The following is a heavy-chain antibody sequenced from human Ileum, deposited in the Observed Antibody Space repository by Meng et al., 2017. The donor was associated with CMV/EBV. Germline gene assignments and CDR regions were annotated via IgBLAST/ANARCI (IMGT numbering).Heavy chain of an antibody. J-gene: IGHJ4*02. Sequence: TLSLTCVVSGVSLIGTNGWNWVRQPPGRGLEWIGEVFHSGATNYNPSLESRVTISIDISKRQFSLKLTSVTAADTAVYFCGDPPAAYWGQGILVTVSS. D-gene: IGHD6-25*01. CDR3: GDPPAAY. CDR2: VFHSGAT. V-gene: IGHV4/OR15-8*01. CDR1: GVSLIGTNG.